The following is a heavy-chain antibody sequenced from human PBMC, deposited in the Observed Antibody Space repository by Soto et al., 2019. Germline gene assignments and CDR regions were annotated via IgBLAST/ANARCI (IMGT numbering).Heavy chain of an antibody. V-gene: IGHV3-21*01. CDR1: GFPFSSYS. CDR3: ARSSSSITFFDY. J-gene: IGHJ4*02. Sequence: GGSLSLSCAASGFPFSSYSTNWVRQAPGKGLEWVSSISSSSYIYYADSVKGRFTISRDNAKNSLYLQMNSLRAEDTAVYYCARSSSSITFFDYWGQGTLVTVSS. D-gene: IGHD6-13*01. CDR2: ISSSSYI.